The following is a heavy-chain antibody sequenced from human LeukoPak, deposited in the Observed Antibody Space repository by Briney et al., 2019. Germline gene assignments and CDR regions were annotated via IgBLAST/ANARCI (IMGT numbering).Heavy chain of an antibody. V-gene: IGHV3-74*01. CDR2: IKSDGSST. CDR3: AELGITMIGGV. D-gene: IGHD3-10*02. J-gene: IGHJ6*04. CDR1: GFTFSSYW. Sequence: GGSLRLSCAVSGFTFSSYWMHWVRQAPGKGLVWVSRIKSDGSSTSYADSVKGRFTISRDNAKNTLYLQMNSLRAEDTAVYYCAELGITMIGGVWGKGTTVTISS.